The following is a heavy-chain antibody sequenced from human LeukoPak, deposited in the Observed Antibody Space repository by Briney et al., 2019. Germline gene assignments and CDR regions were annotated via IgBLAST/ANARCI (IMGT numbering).Heavy chain of an antibody. D-gene: IGHD3-16*01. J-gene: IGHJ4*02. CDR2: IWYDGSNR. Sequence: PGGSLRLACAPSGFLFSYYGMHWVRQAPGKGLEWVAVIWYDGSNRYYADSLKGRFTISRGNSKNTLYLPMNSLTADDTAVYYCARDPLGVLSYFDYWGQGTLFTVSS. V-gene: IGHV3-33*01. CDR1: GFLFSYYG. CDR3: ARDPLGVLSYFDY.